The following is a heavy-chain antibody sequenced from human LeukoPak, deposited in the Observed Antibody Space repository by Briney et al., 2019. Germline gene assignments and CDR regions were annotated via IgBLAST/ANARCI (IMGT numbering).Heavy chain of an antibody. CDR1: GYTFTSYH. CDR2: INPNSGGT. J-gene: IGHJ4*02. CDR3: ARVRYRGATTAYFDY. Sequence: ASVKVSCKASGYTFTSYHMHWVRQAPGQGLEWMGWINPNSGGTNYAQKFQGRVTMTRDTSISTAYMELSRLRSDDTAVYYCARVRYRGATTAYFDYWGQGTLVTVSS. V-gene: IGHV1-2*02. D-gene: IGHD1-26*01.